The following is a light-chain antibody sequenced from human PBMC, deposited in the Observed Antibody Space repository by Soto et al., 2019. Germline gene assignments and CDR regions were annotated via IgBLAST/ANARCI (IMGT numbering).Light chain of an antibody. Sequence: QSALTQPPSASGSPGQSVTISCTGANSDVGSYNYVSWYQQHPGKAPKLMIYEVSKRPSGVPGRFSGSKSGKTASLTVSGLQAEDEADYYCSSYAGSNTRYLFGSGTKVTVL. CDR2: EVS. V-gene: IGLV2-8*01. CDR1: NSDVGSYNY. CDR3: SSYAGSNTRYL. J-gene: IGLJ1*01.